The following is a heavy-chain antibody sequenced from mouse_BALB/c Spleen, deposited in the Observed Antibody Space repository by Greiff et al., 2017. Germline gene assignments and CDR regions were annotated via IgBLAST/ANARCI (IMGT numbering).Heavy chain of an antibody. Sequence: QVQLKQSGPSLVQPSQSLSITCTVSGFSLTSYGVHWVRQSPGKGLEWLGVIWRGGSTDYNAAFMSRLSITKDNSKSQVFFKMNSLQADDTAIYYCAKRLEGFNYYGSSGDYAMDYWGQGTSVTVSS. CDR3: AKRLEGFNYYGSSGDYAMDY. V-gene: IGHV2-5-1*01. D-gene: IGHD1-1*01. J-gene: IGHJ4*01. CDR1: GFSLTSYG. CDR2: IWRGGST.